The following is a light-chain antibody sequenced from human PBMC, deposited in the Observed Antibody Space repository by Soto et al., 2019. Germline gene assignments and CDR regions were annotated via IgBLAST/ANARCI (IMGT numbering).Light chain of an antibody. J-gene: IGKJ1*01. Sequence: EIVLTQSPATLSMSPGETATLSCRASQSVSSYLAWYQQKPGQAPRLLIYDASNRATGIPARFSGSGSGTDFTLTISSLQAEDVAVYYCQQYNNWPRTFGQGTKVAIK. V-gene: IGKV3-11*01. CDR1: QSVSSY. CDR2: DAS. CDR3: QQYNNWPRT.